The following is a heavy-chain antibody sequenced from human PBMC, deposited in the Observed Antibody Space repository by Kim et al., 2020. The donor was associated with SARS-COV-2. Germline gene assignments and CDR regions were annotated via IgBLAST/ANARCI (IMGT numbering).Heavy chain of an antibody. J-gene: IGHJ4*02. CDR3: ARGTNQLRFLEWFDY. V-gene: IGHV1-3*01. CDR2: INAGNGNT. D-gene: IGHD3-3*01. Sequence: ASVKVSCKASGYTFTSYAMHWVRQAPGQRLEWMGWINAGNGNTKYSQKFQGRVTITRDTSASTAYMELSSLRSEDTAVYYCARGTNQLRFLEWFDYWGQGTLVTVSS. CDR1: GYTFTSYA.